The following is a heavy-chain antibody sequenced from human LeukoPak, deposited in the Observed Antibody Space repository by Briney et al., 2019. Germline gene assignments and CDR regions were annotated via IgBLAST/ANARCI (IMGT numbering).Heavy chain of an antibody. CDR2: IHNSGTT. D-gene: IGHD3-10*01. Sequence: SETLSLTCAVSGGPFSGYFWSWIRQSPGKGLEWIGEIHNSGTTNYNPSLNSRVTISEDTSKNQFYLNLSSVTAADTAVYYCARRYYYNLGSFPFDFWGQGTLVTVSS. CDR1: GGPFSGYF. J-gene: IGHJ4*02. V-gene: IGHV4-34*01. CDR3: ARRYYYNLGSFPFDF.